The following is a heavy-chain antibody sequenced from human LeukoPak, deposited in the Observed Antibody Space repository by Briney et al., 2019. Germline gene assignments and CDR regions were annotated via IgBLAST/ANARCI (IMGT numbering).Heavy chain of an antibody. J-gene: IGHJ4*02. D-gene: IGHD4-11*01. CDR1: GFTFSSYE. Sequence: PGGSLRLSCAASGFTFSSYEMNWVRQAPGKGLEWVSYISSSGSTIYYADSVKGRFTISRDNVKNSLYLQMNSLRAEDTAVYYCARESTVTTCDYWGQGTLVTVSS. CDR2: ISSSGSTI. CDR3: ARESTVTTCDY. V-gene: IGHV3-48*03.